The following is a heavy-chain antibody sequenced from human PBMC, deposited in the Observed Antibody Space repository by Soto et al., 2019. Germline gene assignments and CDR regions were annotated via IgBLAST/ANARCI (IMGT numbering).Heavy chain of an antibody. CDR1: GDTFTNFG. CDR2: IATYNSNK. CDR3: ARVLPGVVNWFDP. J-gene: IGHJ5*02. V-gene: IGHV1-18*01. Sequence: GPGVKKPGASVTVSCKTSGDTFTNFGLSWVRQAPGQGLEWMGWIATYNSNKNYAQKFQGRLTLTTDTSTSTGYMELKSLEYDDTAVYYCARVLPGVVNWFDPWGQGTLVTVSS. D-gene: IGHD3-10*01.